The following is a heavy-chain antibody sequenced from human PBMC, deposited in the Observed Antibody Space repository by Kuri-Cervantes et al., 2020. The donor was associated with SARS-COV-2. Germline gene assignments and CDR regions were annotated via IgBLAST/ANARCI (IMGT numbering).Heavy chain of an antibody. Sequence: ESLKISCTVSGGSISSYYWSWIRQPPGKGLEWIGYIYYSGSTNYNPSLKSRVTISVDTSKNQFSLKLSSVTAADTAVYYCARVSRPYYFDHWGQGTLVTVSS. J-gene: IGHJ4*02. CDR2: IYYSGST. CDR1: GGSISSYY. V-gene: IGHV4-59*01. CDR3: ARVSRPYYFDH.